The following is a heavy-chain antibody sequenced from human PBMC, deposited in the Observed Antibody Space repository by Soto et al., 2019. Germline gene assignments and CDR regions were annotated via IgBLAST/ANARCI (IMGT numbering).Heavy chain of an antibody. V-gene: IGHV3-30*18. D-gene: IGHD6-13*01. CDR2: ISYDGSNK. CDR1: GFTFSSYG. J-gene: IGHJ4*02. Sequence: PGGSLRLSCAASGFTFSSYGMHWVRQAPGKGLEWVAVISYDGSNKYYADSVKGRFTISRDNSKNTLYLQMNSLRAEDTAVYYCAKDPFIAAAGRAYFDYWGQGTLVTVPQ. CDR3: AKDPFIAAAGRAYFDY.